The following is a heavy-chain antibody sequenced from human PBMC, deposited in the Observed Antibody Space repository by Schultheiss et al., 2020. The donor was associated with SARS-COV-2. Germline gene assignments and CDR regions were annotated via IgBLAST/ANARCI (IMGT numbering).Heavy chain of an antibody. Sequence: GGSLRLSCAASGFNFDAYAMHWVRQAPGKGLEWVSGISWNSGNIDYVDSVKGRFTISRDNAKKYLYLQMNSLRAEDTAFYYCARDVRTTVTGTYNWLDYWGQGTLVTVSS. CDR2: ISWNSGNI. V-gene: IGHV3-9*01. D-gene: IGHD6-19*01. CDR1: GFNFDAYA. J-gene: IGHJ5*01. CDR3: ARDVRTTVTGTYNWLDY.